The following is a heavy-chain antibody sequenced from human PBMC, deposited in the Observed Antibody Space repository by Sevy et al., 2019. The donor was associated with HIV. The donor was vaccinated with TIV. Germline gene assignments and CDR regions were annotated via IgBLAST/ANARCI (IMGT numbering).Heavy chain of an antibody. D-gene: IGHD3-16*01. CDR3: ARGGAFDI. CDR2: IYSDGTK. J-gene: IGHJ3*02. V-gene: IGHV3-53*01. Sequence: GGSLRLSCAASGFTVRSNYMNWVRQAPGKGLEWVSVIYSDGTKYYTDSVKGRFTISRDTSKNTLYLQMNSLRAEDTAVYYCARGGAFDIWGQGTMVTVSS. CDR1: GFTVRSNY.